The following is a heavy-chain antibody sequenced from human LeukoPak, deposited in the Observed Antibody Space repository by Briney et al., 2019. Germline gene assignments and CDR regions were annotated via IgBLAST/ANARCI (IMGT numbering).Heavy chain of an antibody. CDR3: ATREQWLGFEDY. J-gene: IGHJ4*02. D-gene: IGHD6-19*01. V-gene: IGHV4-39*07. Sequence: ASETLSLTCTVSGGSISSSSYYWGWIRQPPGKGLEWIGSIYYSGSTYYNPSLKSRVTISVDTSKNQFSLKLSSVTAADTAVYYCATREQWLGFEDYWGQGTLVTVSS. CDR1: GGSISSSSYY. CDR2: IYYSGST.